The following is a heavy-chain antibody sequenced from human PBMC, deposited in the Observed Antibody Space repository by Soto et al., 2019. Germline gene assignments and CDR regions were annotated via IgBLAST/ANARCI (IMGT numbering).Heavy chain of an antibody. CDR2: INPNSGGT. CDR3: ARLAVYSSSGLSYFDY. J-gene: IGHJ4*02. V-gene: IGHV1-2*04. CDR1: GYTFTGYY. Sequence: ASVKVSCKASGYTFTGYYMHWVRQAPGQGLEWMGWINPNSGGTNYAQKFQGWVTMTRDTSISTAYMELSRLRSDDTAVYYCARLAVYSSSGLSYFDYWGQGTLVTVSS. D-gene: IGHD6-13*01.